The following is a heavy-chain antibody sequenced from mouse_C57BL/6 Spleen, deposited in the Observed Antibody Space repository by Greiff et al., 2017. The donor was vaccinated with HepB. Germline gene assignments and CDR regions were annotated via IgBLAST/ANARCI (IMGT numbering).Heavy chain of an antibody. V-gene: IGHV1-26*01. J-gene: IGHJ3*01. CDR1: GYTFTDYY. D-gene: IGHD2-3*01. CDR2: INPNNGGT. Sequence: EVQLQQSGPELVKPGASVKISCKASGYTFTDYYMNWVKQSHGKSLEWIGDINPNNGGTSYNQKFKGKATLTVDKSSSTAYMELRSLTSEDSAVYYGAREGWLLRPFAYWGQGTLVTVSA. CDR3: AREGWLLRPFAY.